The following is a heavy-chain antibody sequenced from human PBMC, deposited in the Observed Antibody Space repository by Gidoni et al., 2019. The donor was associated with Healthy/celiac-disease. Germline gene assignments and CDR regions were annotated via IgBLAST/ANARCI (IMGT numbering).Heavy chain of an antibody. Sequence: QVQLQESGPGLVKPSQTLSLTCTVSCGSISSGDYYWSWIRQPPGKGLEWIGYIYYSGSTYYNPALKSRVTISVDTSKNQFSLKLSSVTAADTAVYYCARDGGIAAAGQGAFDIWGQGTMVTVSS. CDR3: ARDGGIAAAGQGAFDI. CDR1: CGSISSGDYY. CDR2: IYYSGST. J-gene: IGHJ3*02. D-gene: IGHD6-13*01. V-gene: IGHV4-30-4*01.